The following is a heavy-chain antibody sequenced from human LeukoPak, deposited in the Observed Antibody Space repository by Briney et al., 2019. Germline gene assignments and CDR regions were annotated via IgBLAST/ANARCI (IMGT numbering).Heavy chain of an antibody. D-gene: IGHD6-13*01. CDR2: INAGNGNT. Sequence: ASVKVSCKASGYTFTSYAMHWVRQAPGQRLEWMGWINAGNGNTKYSQKFQGRVTITRDTSASTAYMELSSLRSEDTAVYYCARTYSSRWVGETYYYMDVWGTGTTVTVSS. V-gene: IGHV1-3*01. CDR3: ARTYSSRWVGETYYYMDV. CDR1: GYTFTSYA. J-gene: IGHJ6*03.